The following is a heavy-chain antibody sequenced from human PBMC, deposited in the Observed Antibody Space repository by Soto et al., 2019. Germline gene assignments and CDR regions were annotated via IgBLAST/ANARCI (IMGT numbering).Heavy chain of an antibody. CDR2: IYYSGST. V-gene: IGHV4-31*03. Sequence: SETLSLTCTVSGGSISRGGHYWSWIRQHPGKGLEWIGYIYYSGSTRYNPSLKSRVTMSVDTPKNQFSLKLSSVTAADTAVYYGARHAYSNYPFDCGGQGTRVTVSS. CDR1: GGSISRGGHY. J-gene: IGHJ4*02. D-gene: IGHD4-4*01. CDR3: ARHAYSNYPFDC.